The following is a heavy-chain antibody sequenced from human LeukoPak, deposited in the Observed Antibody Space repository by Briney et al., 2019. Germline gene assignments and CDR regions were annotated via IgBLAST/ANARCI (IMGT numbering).Heavy chain of an antibody. V-gene: IGHV1-69*05. CDR2: IIPIFGTA. Sequence: GSSVKVSCKASGCTFSGYAISWVRQAPGQGLEWMGRIIPIFGTANYAQKFQGRVTITTDESTSTAYMELSSLRSEDTAVYYCASSNLAYCGGDCYSAFDYWGQGTLVTVSS. CDR1: GCTFSGYA. J-gene: IGHJ4*02. D-gene: IGHD2-21*02. CDR3: ASSNLAYCGGDCYSAFDY.